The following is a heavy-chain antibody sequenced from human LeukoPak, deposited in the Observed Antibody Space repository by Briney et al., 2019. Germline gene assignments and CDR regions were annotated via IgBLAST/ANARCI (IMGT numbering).Heavy chain of an antibody. CDR1: GITLSNYG. CDR2: ISDSSGRT. CDR3: AKRGVVIRVILVGFHKEAYYFDS. Sequence: PGGSLRLSCAVSGITLSNYGMSWVRQAPGKGLEWVAGISDSSGRTNYADSVQGRFTIARDNSKNTLYLQMTSLRAEDTAVYFCAKRGVVIRVILVGFHKEAYYFDSWGQGALVTVSS. D-gene: IGHD3-10*01. V-gene: IGHV3-23*01. J-gene: IGHJ4*02.